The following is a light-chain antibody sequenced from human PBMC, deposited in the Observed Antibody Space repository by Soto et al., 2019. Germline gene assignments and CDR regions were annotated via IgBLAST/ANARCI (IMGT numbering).Light chain of an antibody. V-gene: IGLV2-23*01. CDR1: SSDVGSYNL. CDR2: EGS. CDR3: CSYAGSSTSVV. J-gene: IGLJ2*01. Sequence: QYALTQPASVSGSPGQSSTISCTGTSSDVGSYNLVSWYQQHPGKAPKLMIYEGSKRPSGVSNRFSGSKSGNTASLTISGLQAEDEADYYCCSYAGSSTSVVFGGGTKLTVL.